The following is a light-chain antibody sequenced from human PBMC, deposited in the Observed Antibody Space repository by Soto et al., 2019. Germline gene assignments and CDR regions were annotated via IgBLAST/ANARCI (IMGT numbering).Light chain of an antibody. J-gene: IGKJ4*01. CDR1: QSVSSY. V-gene: IGKV3-11*01. CDR3: QQRSNWPLT. CDR2: DAS. Sequence: EIVLKQSTATLSLSPGERATLSCRASQSVSSYLAWYQQKPGQAPRLLIYDASNRATGIPARFSGSGSGTDFTLTISSLEPEDFAVYYCQQRSNWPLTFGGGTKV.